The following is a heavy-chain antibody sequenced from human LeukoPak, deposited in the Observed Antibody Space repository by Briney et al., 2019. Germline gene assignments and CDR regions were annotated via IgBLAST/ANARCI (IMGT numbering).Heavy chain of an antibody. V-gene: IGHV3-7*01. CDR1: GFTFSSYW. CDR2: IKQDGSEK. CDR3: ARVGYSSSSPFDY. J-gene: IGHJ4*02. D-gene: IGHD6-6*01. Sequence: PGGSLRLSCAASGFTFSSYWMSWVRQAPGKGLEWVANIKQDGSEKYYVDSVKGRFTISRDNAKNSLYLQMNSLRAEDTAVYYCARVGYSSSSPFDYWGQGTLVTVSS.